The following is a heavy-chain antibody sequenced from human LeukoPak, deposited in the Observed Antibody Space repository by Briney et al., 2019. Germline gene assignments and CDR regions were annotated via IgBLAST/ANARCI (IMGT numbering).Heavy chain of an antibody. CDR1: GLTVSSNY. D-gene: IGHD6-13*01. V-gene: IGHV3-53*01. CDR3: ARDGYSSSWYVL. J-gene: IGHJ4*02. Sequence: GGSLRLSCAASGLTVSSNYMSWVRQAPGKGLEWVSTIYRDGSTYYADSVKGRFTISRDNSKNTVYLQMNRLRADDTAVYYCARDGYSSSWYVLWGQGTLVTVSS. CDR2: IYRDGST.